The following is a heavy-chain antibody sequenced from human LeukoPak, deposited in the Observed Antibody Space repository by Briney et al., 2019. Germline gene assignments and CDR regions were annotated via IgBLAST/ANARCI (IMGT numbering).Heavy chain of an antibody. Sequence: GASVKVSCKASGYSFSSYGITWVRQAPGQGLEWMGWISAYNGNTNYAQKFQGRVTMTTDTSTSTAYMELRSLRSEDTAVYYCARLEGVGYNSDYWGQGTLVTASS. V-gene: IGHV1-18*01. CDR3: ARLEGVGYNSDY. J-gene: IGHJ4*02. CDR2: ISAYNGNT. D-gene: IGHD5-24*01. CDR1: GYSFSSYG.